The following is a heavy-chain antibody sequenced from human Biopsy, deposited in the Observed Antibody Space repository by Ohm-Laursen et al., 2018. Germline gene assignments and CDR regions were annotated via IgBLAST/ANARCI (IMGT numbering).Heavy chain of an antibody. CDR2: IHTSGST. J-gene: IGHJ3*02. CDR1: GDSISNDY. V-gene: IGHV4-4*07. CDR3: ARGTGKYYVYGAFDI. Sequence: SDTLSLTCAVSGDSISNDYWSWIRQSAGQGLEWIGRIHTSGSTNHNLSLKSRITMKVDTSKNQFSLKLRSVTAADTAVYYCARGTGKYYVYGAFDIWGQGTMVTVSS. D-gene: IGHD3/OR15-3a*01.